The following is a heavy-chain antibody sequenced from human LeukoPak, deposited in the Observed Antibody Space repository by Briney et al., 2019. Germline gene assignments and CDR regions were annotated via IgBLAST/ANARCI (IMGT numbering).Heavy chain of an antibody. CDR3: AREAPYDGYTYYFDY. CDR2: IYYSGST. D-gene: IGHD5-24*01. J-gene: IGHJ4*02. CDR1: GGSISSGDYY. Sequence: SETLSLTCTVSGGSISSGDYYWRWIRQPPGKGLEWIGYIYYSGSTYYNPSLKSRVTISVDTSKNQFSLKLSSVTAADTAVYYCAREAPYDGYTYYFDYWGQGTLVTVSS. V-gene: IGHV4-30-4*01.